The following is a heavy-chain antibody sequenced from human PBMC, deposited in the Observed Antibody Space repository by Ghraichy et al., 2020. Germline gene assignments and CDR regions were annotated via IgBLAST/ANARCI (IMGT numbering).Heavy chain of an antibody. D-gene: IGHD5-12*01. Sequence: ASVKVSCKASGFTFTQFGFSWVRQAPGQGLEWMGWVSAHNGITNYAQRLQDRVTMTTETSTSTLYMELRSLKSDDTAVYYCARGFYSGFHGDEAWFKLWGQGTLVTVSS. J-gene: IGHJ4*02. V-gene: IGHV1-18*01. CDR2: VSAHNGIT. CDR1: GFTFTQFG. CDR3: ARGFYSGFHGDEAWFKL.